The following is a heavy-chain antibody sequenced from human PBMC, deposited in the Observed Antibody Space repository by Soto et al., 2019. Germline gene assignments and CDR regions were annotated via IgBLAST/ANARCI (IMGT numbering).Heavy chain of an antibody. CDR3: ARAPMSSASFLPIEFDS. CDR2: IRSKAYGGTT. D-gene: IGHD1-26*01. J-gene: IGHJ4*02. V-gene: IGHV3-49*03. CDR1: GFSFGDYA. Sequence: GGSLRLSCSASGFSFGDYAMGWFRQAPGEGLEWVGFIRSKAYGGTTEYAASVEGRFTISRDDSSRFACLQMKTLESEDTAVYFCARAPMSSASFLPIEFDSWGPGTLVTVSS.